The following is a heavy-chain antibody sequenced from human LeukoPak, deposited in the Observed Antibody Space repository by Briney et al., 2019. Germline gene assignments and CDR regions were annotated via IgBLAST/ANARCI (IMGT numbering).Heavy chain of an antibody. J-gene: IGHJ4*02. Sequence: SQTLSLTCTVSGGSISSGGYYWSWIRQHPGKGLEWIGYIYYSGSTYYNPSLKSRVTISVDTSKNQFSLKLSSVTAADTAVYYSAREVTRGVYDYWGQGTLVTVSS. CDR3: AREVTRGVYDY. D-gene: IGHD3-10*01. CDR2: IYYSGST. V-gene: IGHV4-31*03. CDR1: GGSISSGGYY.